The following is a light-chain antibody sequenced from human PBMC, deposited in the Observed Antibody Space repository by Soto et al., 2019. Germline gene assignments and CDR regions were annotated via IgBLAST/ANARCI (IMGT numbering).Light chain of an antibody. CDR2: GAS. V-gene: IGKV1-27*01. Sequence: DIQMTQSPPSLSASVGDRVTISCRASLGIANYVLWYQQRPGKVPKLLIYGASSLLSGVPSRFSGSGSGTDFTLTISRLEPEDFAVYYCQQYGSSPRGTFGQGTKVDIK. J-gene: IGKJ1*01. CDR1: LGIANY. CDR3: QQYGSSPRGT.